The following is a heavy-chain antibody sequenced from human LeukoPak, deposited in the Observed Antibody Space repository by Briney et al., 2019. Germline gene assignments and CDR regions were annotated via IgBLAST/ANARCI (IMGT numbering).Heavy chain of an antibody. V-gene: IGHV3-23*01. CDR2: ISGSGGST. CDR1: GFTFSSYA. J-gene: IGHJ4*02. Sequence: GGSLRLSCAASGFTFSSYAMSWVRQAPGKGLEWVSAISGSGGSTYYADSVKGRFTISRDNAKNSLYLQLNSLGVEDTAVYYCARDRRDYDFWSGATHYYFDCWGQGILVTVSS. CDR3: ARDRRDYDFWSGATHYYFDC. D-gene: IGHD3-3*01.